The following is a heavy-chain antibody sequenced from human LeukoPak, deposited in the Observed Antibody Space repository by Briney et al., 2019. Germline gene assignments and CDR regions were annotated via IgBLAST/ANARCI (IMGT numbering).Heavy chain of an antibody. CDR1: GFTFSSYE. D-gene: IGHD1-7*01. CDR2: ISRSSDYI. CDR3: AKIGELGRWYFDL. Sequence: PGGSLRLSCAASGFTFSSYEMNWVRHAPGKGLEWVSSISRSSDYIYYADSVKGRFTISRDNSKNTLYLQMNSLRAEDTAIYYCAKIGELGRWYFDLWGRGTLVTVSS. V-gene: IGHV3-23*01. J-gene: IGHJ2*01.